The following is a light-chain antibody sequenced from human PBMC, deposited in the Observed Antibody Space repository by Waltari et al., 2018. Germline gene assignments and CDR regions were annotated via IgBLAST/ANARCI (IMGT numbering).Light chain of an antibody. CDR2: GAS. CDR1: QSVSSN. J-gene: IGKJ3*01. CDR3: QQYNNRRV. Sequence: EIVMTQSPATLSVSPGERATLSCRASQSVSSNLAWYQQKPGQAPRLLIYGASTRATGIPARFSGSGSGTEFTLTISSLQSEDVAVYYCQQYNNRRVFGPGTKVDIK. V-gene: IGKV3-15*01.